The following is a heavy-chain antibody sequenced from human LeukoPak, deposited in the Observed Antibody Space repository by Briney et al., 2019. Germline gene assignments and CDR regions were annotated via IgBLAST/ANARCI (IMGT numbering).Heavy chain of an antibody. V-gene: IGHV4-34*01. J-gene: IGHJ6*03. D-gene: IGHD6-13*01. Sequence: SETLSLTCAVYGGSFSGDYWSWISQSPGKGLEWIGEINHGGSTNYNPSLKSRVTISVDTSKNQFSLKLSSVTAADTAVYYCARHLRGSSWYPSYYYYYMDVWGKGTTVTISS. CDR1: GGSFSGDY. CDR2: INHGGST. CDR3: ARHLRGSSWYPSYYYYYMDV.